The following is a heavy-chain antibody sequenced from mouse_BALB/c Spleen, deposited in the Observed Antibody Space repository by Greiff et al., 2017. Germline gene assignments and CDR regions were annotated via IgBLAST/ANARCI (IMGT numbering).Heavy chain of an antibody. V-gene: IGHV3-2*02. CDR2: ISYSGRT. CDR3: ASKKLTGSMDY. D-gene: IGHD4-1*01. Sequence: EVKVEESGPGLVKPSQSLSLTCTVTGYSITSDYAWNWIRQFPGNQLEWMGYISYSGRTSYNPSLKSRISITRDTSKNQFFLQLNSVTTEDTATYYCASKKLTGSMDYWGQGTSVTVSS. J-gene: IGHJ4*01. CDR1: GYSITSDYA.